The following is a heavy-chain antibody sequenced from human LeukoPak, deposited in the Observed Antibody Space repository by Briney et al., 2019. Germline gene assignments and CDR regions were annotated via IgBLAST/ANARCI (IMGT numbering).Heavy chain of an antibody. V-gene: IGHV4-34*01. Sequence: SETLSLTCAVYGGSFSGYYWSWIRQPPGKGLEWIGEINHSGSTNYNPSLKSRVTISVDTSKNQFSLKLSSVTAADTAVYYCAVLLGYCSSTSCPHYNWFDPWGQGTLDTVTS. CDR3: AVLLGYCSSTSCPHYNWFDP. J-gene: IGHJ5*02. D-gene: IGHD2-2*01. CDR2: INHSGST. CDR1: GGSFSGYY.